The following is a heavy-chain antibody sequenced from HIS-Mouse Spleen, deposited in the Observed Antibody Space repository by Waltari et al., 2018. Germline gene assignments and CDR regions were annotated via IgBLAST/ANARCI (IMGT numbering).Heavy chain of an antibody. D-gene: IGHD6-13*01. V-gene: IGHV4-39*07. J-gene: IGHJ1*01. CDR1: GGSISSSSYY. CDR2: IYSSGST. Sequence: QLQLQESGPGLVKPSETLSLTCTVSGGSISSSSYYWGWIRQPPGKGLEWIGSIYSSGSTHYNPSHKSRVTISVDPSKNQFSLKLSSVTAADTAVYYCARGTIAAAGTEYFQHWGQGTLVTVSS. CDR3: ARGTIAAAGTEYFQH.